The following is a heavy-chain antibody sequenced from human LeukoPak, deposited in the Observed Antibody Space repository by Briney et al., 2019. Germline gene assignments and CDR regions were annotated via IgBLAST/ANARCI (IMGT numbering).Heavy chain of an antibody. Sequence: SETLSLTCTVSGGSVSSGSYYWSWIRQPPGKGLEWIGYIYYSGSTNYNPSLKSRVTISVDTSKNQFSLKLSSVTAADTAVYCCAREREERGYSYGYNYWGQGTLVTVSS. D-gene: IGHD5-18*01. J-gene: IGHJ4*02. V-gene: IGHV4-61*01. CDR1: GGSVSSGSYY. CDR2: IYYSGST. CDR3: AREREERGYSYGYNY.